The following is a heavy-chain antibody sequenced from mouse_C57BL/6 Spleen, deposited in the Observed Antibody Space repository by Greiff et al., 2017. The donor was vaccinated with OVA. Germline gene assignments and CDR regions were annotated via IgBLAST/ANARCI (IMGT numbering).Heavy chain of an antibody. Sequence: QVQLQQSGTELVKPGASVKLSCKASGYTFTSYWMHWVKQRPGQGLEWIGNINPSNGGTNYNEKFKSKATLTVDKSSSTAYMQLSSLTSEDSAVYYCARWRGSGSFFDYWGQGTTLTVSS. J-gene: IGHJ2*01. CDR3: ARWRGSGSFFDY. CDR1: GYTFTSYW. V-gene: IGHV1-53*01. D-gene: IGHD3-2*02. CDR2: INPSNGGT.